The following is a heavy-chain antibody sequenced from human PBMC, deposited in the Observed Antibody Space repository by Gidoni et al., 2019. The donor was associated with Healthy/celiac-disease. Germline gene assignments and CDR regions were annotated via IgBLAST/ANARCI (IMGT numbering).Heavy chain of an antibody. V-gene: IGHV7-4-1*01. J-gene: IGHJ6*02. CDR2: INTNTGNP. D-gene: IGHD3-10*01. CDR1: GYPFPSYA. CDR3: ARGVRHYYGSGSYTYGMDV. Sequence: QVQLVQSGSELKKPGASVKVSCKASGYPFPSYAMNWVRQAPGQGLEWMGWINTNTGNPTYAQGFTGRFVFSLDTSVSTAYLQICSLKAEDTAVYYCARGVRHYYGSGSYTYGMDVWGQGTTVTVSS.